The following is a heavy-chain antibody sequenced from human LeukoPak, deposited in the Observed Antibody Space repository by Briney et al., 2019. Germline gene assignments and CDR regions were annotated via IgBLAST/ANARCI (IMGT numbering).Heavy chain of an antibody. Sequence: ASVKVSCKASGFTFSAYYMNWVRQAPGQGLEWMGRINSNTGGTNYAQKFQGRVTMTRDTSISTAYMELSRLRSDDTAVYYCARNAREGYGDYSYFDPWGQGTLVTVSS. V-gene: IGHV1-2*06. CDR3: ARNAREGYGDYSYFDP. CDR2: INSNTGGT. J-gene: IGHJ5*02. D-gene: IGHD4-17*01. CDR1: GFTFSAYY.